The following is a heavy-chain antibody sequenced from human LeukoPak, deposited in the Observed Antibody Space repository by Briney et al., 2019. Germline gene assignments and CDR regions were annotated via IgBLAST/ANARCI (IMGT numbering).Heavy chain of an antibody. Sequence: PGGSLRLSCAASGFTFSSYSMNWVRQAPGKGLEWVSYISSSSSTIYYADSAKGQFTISRDNAKNSLYLQMNSLRAEDTAVYYCARVHCTNGVCYPRAYYYYYMDVWGKGTTVTVSS. J-gene: IGHJ6*03. CDR1: GFTFSSYS. D-gene: IGHD2-8*01. CDR3: ARVHCTNGVCYPRAYYYYYMDV. CDR2: ISSSSSTI. V-gene: IGHV3-48*04.